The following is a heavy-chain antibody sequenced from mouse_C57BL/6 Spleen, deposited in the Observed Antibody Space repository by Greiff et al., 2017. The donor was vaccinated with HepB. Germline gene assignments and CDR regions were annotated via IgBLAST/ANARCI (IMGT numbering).Heavy chain of an antibody. V-gene: IGHV1-26*01. CDR1: GYTFTDYY. D-gene: IGHD2-4*01. Sequence: EVQLQQSGPELVKPGASVKISCKASGYTFTDYYMNWVKQSHGKSLEWIGDINPNNGGTSYNQKFKGKATLTVDKSSSTAYMELRSLTSEDSAVYYCASFYDYDDGYYFDYWGQGTTLTVSS. CDR2: INPNNGGT. J-gene: IGHJ2*01. CDR3: ASFYDYDDGYYFDY.